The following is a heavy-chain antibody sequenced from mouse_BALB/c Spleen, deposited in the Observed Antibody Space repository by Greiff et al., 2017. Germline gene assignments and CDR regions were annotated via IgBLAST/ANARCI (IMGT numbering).Heavy chain of an antibody. Sequence: EVQGVESGGDLVKPGGSLKLSCAASGFTFSSYGMSWVRQTPDKRLEWVATISSGGSYTYYPDSVKGRFTISRDNAKNTLYLQMSSLKSEDTAMYYCARPYYDYDGFAYWGQGTLVTVSA. J-gene: IGHJ3*01. CDR3: ARPYYDYDGFAY. CDR1: GFTFSSYG. D-gene: IGHD2-4*01. V-gene: IGHV5-6*01. CDR2: ISSGGSYT.